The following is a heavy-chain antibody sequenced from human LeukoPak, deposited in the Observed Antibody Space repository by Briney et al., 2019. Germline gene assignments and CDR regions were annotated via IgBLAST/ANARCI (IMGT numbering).Heavy chain of an antibody. CDR1: GFTFSRYA. CDR2: ISYDGSDK. V-gene: IGHV3-30*04. Sequence: PGRSLRLSCAASGFTFSRYAMHWVRQAPGKGLEWVALISYDGSDKYYADSVKGRFTISRDNAKNSLYLQMNSLRAEDTAVYYCAIGLGAFDIWGQGTMVTVSS. CDR3: AIGLGAFDI. D-gene: IGHD1-26*01. J-gene: IGHJ3*02.